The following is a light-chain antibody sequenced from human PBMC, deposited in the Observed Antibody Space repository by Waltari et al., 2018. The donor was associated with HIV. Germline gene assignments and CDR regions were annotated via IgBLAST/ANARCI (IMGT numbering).Light chain of an antibody. CDR2: GTS. Sequence: EIVLTQSPGPLSLSPGERATLSCRASQSVSRSYLAWYQQKPGQAPRLRMYGTSSRATGIPERFSGSVSGTDFTLTISRLEPEDFAVYYCQQYGRSPGTFGQGTKVEI. CDR1: QSVSRSY. V-gene: IGKV3-20*01. CDR3: QQYGRSPGT. J-gene: IGKJ1*01.